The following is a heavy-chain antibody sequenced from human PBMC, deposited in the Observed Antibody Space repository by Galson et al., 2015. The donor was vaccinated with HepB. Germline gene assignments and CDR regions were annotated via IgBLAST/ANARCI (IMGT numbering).Heavy chain of an antibody. CDR3: ARVHSSGFDY. V-gene: IGHV3-7*01. D-gene: IGHD1-26*01. CDR1: GFTFSTYW. J-gene: IGHJ4*02. CDR2: IGLDGNEK. Sequence: SLRLSCAASGFTFSTYWMNWVRQAPGKGLEWVANIGLDGNEKYYVDSVKGRFTISRDNAKSSLYLQMNSLRAEDTAVYYCARVHSSGFDYWGQGTLVTVSS.